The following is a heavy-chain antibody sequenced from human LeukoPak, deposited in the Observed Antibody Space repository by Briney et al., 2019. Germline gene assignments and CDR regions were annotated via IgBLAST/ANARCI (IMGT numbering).Heavy chain of an antibody. CDR3: ARGDYYDSSGYSGASLFDY. CDR2: VSGSGGST. V-gene: IGHV3-23*01. D-gene: IGHD3-22*01. Sequence: GGSLRLSCAASGFTFNTYDMSWVRQAPGKGLEWVSGVSGSGGSTYYADSVKGRFTISRDNSKNTLYLQMNSLRAEDTAVYYCARGDYYDSSGYSGASLFDYWGQGTLVTVSS. J-gene: IGHJ4*02. CDR1: GFTFNTYD.